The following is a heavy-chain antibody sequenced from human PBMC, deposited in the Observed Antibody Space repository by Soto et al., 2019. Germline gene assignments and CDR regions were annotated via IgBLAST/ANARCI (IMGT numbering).Heavy chain of an antibody. Sequence: SETLSLTCTVSGGSISSGGYYWSWIRQHPGKGLEWIGYIYYSGSTYYNTSLKSQVTISVDTSKKQLSMKLSSVTAADTAVYYCARSGYSYGPNPLLYWGQGTLVTVS. J-gene: IGHJ4*02. D-gene: IGHD5-18*01. V-gene: IGHV4-31*01. CDR1: GGSISSGGYY. CDR2: IYYSGST. CDR3: ARSGYSYGPNPLLY.